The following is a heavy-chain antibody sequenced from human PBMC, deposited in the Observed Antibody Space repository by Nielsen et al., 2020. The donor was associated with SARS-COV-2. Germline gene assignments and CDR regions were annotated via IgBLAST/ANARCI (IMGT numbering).Heavy chain of an antibody. J-gene: IGHJ5*02. V-gene: IGHV3-30*18. CDR2: ISYDGSNK. CDR1: GFTFSSYG. D-gene: IGHD6-6*01. CDR3: AKDRDSSSSGALS. Sequence: GESLKISCAASGFTFSSYGMHWVRQAPGKGLEWVAVISYDGSNKYYADCVKGRFTISRDNSKNTLYLQMNSLRAEDTAVYYCAKDRDSSSSGALSWGQGTLVTVSS.